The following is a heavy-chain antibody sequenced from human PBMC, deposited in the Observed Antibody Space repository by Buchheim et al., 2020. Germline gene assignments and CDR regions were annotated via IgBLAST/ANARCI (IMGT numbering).Heavy chain of an antibody. CDR2: IDWDDDK. J-gene: IGHJ4*02. V-gene: IGHV2-70*01. CDR1: GFSLTTSGMC. Sequence: QVTLRESGPALVKPTQTLTLTCTFSGFSLTTSGMCVSWIRQPPGKALEWLGIIDWDDDKYYSPSLKTRLTISKDTSKNQVLFTITNMDPVDKATYYCARVLCFAYVWVSYPDYWAQGALLTVSS. D-gene: IGHD3-16*02. CDR3: ARVLCFAYVWVSYPDY.